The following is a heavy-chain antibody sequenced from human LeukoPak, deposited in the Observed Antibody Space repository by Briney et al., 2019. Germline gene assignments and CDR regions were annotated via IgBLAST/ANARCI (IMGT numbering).Heavy chain of an antibody. CDR2: IYYSGST. CDR1: GGSISSYY. D-gene: IGHD6-19*01. J-gene: IGHJ3*02. CDR3: ARDGEQWLSNAFDI. V-gene: IGHV4-59*01. Sequence: SETLSLTCTVSGGSISSYYWSWIRQPPGKGLEWIGYIYYSGSTNYNPSLKSRVTISVDTSKNQFSLKLSSVTAADTAVYYCARDGEQWLSNAFDIWGQGTMVTVSS.